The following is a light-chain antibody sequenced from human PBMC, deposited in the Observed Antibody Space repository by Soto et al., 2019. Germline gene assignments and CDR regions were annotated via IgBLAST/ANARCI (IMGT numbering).Light chain of an antibody. CDR1: SGDVGAYNY. CDR2: DVS. CDR3: RSYTSTSTRV. V-gene: IGLV2-14*01. J-gene: IGLJ1*01. Sequence: QSALNQPASVSGSPGQSITISCTGTSGDVGAYNYVSWYQQHPGKAPKLMIYDVSNRPSGVSNRFSGSKSGNTASLTISGLQPEDEADYYCRSYTSTSTRVFGTGTKLTVL.